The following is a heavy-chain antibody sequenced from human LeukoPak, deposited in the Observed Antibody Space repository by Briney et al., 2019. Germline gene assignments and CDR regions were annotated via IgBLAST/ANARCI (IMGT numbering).Heavy chain of an antibody. J-gene: IGHJ4*02. CDR2: ISSSSSTI. Sequence: GGSLRLSCAASGFTFSSYAMNWVRQAPGKGLEWVSYISSSSSTIYYADSVKGRFTISRDNAKNSLYLQMNSLRDEDTAVYYCARASFQRWLQLGGDWGQGALVTVSS. CDR1: GFTFSSYA. V-gene: IGHV3-48*02. D-gene: IGHD5-24*01. CDR3: ARASFQRWLQLGGD.